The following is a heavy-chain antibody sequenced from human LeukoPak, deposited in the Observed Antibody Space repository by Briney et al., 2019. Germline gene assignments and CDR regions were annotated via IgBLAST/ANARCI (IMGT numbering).Heavy chain of an antibody. CDR3: AKDRDTMVRGVSMGFDY. D-gene: IGHD3-10*01. J-gene: IGHJ4*02. CDR1: GFTFSSYA. V-gene: IGHV3-23*01. CDR2: ISGSGGST. Sequence: GGSLRLSCAASGFTFSSYAMSWVRQAPGKGLEWVSAISGSGGSTYYADYVKGRFTISRDNSKNTLYLQMNSLRAEDTAVYYCAKDRDTMVRGVSMGFDYWGQGTLVTVSS.